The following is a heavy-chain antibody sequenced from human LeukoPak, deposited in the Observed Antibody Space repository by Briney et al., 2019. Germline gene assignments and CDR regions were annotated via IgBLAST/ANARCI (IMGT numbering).Heavy chain of an antibody. CDR1: GYTFTGYY. D-gene: IGHD2-15*01. J-gene: IGHJ4*02. V-gene: IGHV1-2*02. CDR2: INPNNGGT. Sequence: ASVKVSCKASGYTFTGYYIHWVRQAPGQRLEWMGWINPNNGGTNYAQKFQGRVTMTRDTSISTAYMELSSLISDDTAVYYCARVTNIVLVIASTTFDYWGQGTLVTVSS. CDR3: ARVTNIVLVIASTTFDY.